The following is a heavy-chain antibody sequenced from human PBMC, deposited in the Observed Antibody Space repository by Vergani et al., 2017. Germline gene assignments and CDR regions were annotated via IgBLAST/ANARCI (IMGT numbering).Heavy chain of an antibody. CDR3: ARGRRIAAAGI. V-gene: IGHV3-30*03. D-gene: IGHD6-13*01. CDR2: ISYDGSNK. CDR1: GFTFSSYG. J-gene: IGHJ4*02. Sequence: QVQLVESGGGVVQPGRSLRLSCAASGFTFSSYGMHWVRQAPGKGLEWVAVISYDGSNKYYADSVKGRFTISRDNSKNTLYLQMNSLRAEDTAVYYCARGRRIAAAGIWGQGTLVTVSS.